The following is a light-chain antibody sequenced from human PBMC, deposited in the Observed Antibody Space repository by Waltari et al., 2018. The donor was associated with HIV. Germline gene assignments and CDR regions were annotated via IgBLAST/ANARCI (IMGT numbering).Light chain of an antibody. Sequence: QSVLTQPPSASGTPGQRVTISCSGSSSNIGRNYVYWYQQLPRTAPKLLIHRNNQRPSGVPDGCSGSKSGASVSLAISGLRSEDEADYYCAAWDDRLSGWVFGGGTKLTV. J-gene: IGLJ3*02. CDR2: RNN. CDR1: SSNIGRNY. V-gene: IGLV1-47*01. CDR3: AAWDDRLSGWV.